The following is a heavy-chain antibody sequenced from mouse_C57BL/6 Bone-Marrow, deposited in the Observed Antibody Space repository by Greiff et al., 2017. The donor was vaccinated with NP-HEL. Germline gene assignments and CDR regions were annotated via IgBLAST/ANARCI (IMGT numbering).Heavy chain of an antibody. V-gene: IGHV1-78*01. Sequence: VKLQESDAELVKPGASVKISCKVSGYTFTDHTIHWMKQRPEQGLEWIGYIYPRDGSTKYNEKFKGKATLTADKSSSTAYMQLNSLTSEDSAVYFCARTSHYYGSSYWYFDVWGTGTTVTVSS. CDR1: GYTFTDHT. J-gene: IGHJ1*03. CDR2: IYPRDGST. CDR3: ARTSHYYGSSYWYFDV. D-gene: IGHD1-1*01.